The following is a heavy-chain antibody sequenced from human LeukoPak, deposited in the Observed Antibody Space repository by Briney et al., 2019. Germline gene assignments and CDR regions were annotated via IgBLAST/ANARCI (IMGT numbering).Heavy chain of an antibody. V-gene: IGHV4-59*01. D-gene: IGHD3-10*01. CDR2: IYYSGST. J-gene: IGHJ4*02. Sequence: KPSETLSLTCAVYGGSFSGYYWSWIRQPPRKGLEWIGYIYYSGSTNYNPSLKSRVTISVDTSKNQFSLKLSSVTAADTAVYYCARRGFGENFDYWGQGTLVTVSS. CDR3: ARRGFGENFDY. CDR1: GGSFSGYY.